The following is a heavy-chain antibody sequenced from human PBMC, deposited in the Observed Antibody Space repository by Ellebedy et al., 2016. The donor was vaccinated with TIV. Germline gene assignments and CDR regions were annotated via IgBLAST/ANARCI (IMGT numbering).Heavy chain of an antibody. Sequence: MPSETLSLTCAVYGGSFSGYYWSWIRQPPGKGLEWIGEINHSGSTNYNPALKSRVTVSVDTSKNQFSLKLSSVTAADTAVYYCARLSVAAAGTVWGQGTTVTVSS. CDR1: GGSFSGYY. V-gene: IGHV4-34*01. J-gene: IGHJ6*02. CDR2: INHSGST. D-gene: IGHD6-13*01. CDR3: ARLSVAAAGTV.